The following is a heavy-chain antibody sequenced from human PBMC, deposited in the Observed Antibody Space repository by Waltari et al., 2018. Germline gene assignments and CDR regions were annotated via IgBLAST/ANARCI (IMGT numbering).Heavy chain of an antibody. CDR2: ISSSSSYI. Sequence: EVQLVESGGGLVKPGGSLRLSCAASGSTFSSYSMNWDRQAPGKGLRWVSSISSSSSYIYYADSVKGRFTISRDNAKNSLYLQMNSLRAEDTAVYYCARDLTAVAGTDYWGQGTLVTVSS. CDR1: GSTFSSYS. D-gene: IGHD6-19*01. CDR3: ARDLTAVAGTDY. V-gene: IGHV3-21*01. J-gene: IGHJ4*02.